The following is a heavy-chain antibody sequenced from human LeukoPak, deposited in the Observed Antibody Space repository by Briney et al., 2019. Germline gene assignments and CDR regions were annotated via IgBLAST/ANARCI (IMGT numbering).Heavy chain of an antibody. Sequence: GGSLRLSCAASGFTFSSYAMHWVRQAPGKGLEWVAVISYDGSNKYYADSVKGRFTISRDNSKNTLYLQMNSLRAEDTAVYYCARDHFPTFGGVIAPFDYWGQGTLVTVSS. D-gene: IGHD3-16*02. J-gene: IGHJ4*02. CDR2: ISYDGSNK. CDR1: GFTFSSYA. V-gene: IGHV3-30-3*01. CDR3: ARDHFPTFGGVIAPFDY.